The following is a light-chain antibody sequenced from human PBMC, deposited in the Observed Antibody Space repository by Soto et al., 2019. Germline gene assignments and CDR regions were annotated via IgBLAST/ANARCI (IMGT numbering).Light chain of an antibody. Sequence: IQMTKPPSSLSASVGDRVTITCRASQTIVTYLNWYQQKPGNAPKLLIYAASNLQNGVPSGFSGSGSGTDFTLTISSLQPEDFATYFCQQTSSNPRTFGQGTKVDI. V-gene: IGKV1-39*01. CDR3: QQTSSNPRT. CDR1: QTIVTY. J-gene: IGKJ1*01. CDR2: AAS.